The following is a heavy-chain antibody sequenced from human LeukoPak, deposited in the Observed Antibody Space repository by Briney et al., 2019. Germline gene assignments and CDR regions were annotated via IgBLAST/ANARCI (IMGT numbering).Heavy chain of an antibody. J-gene: IGHJ6*02. CDR3: ARGKYSGYDGGMDV. Sequence: PGGSLRLSCAASGFTFSSYGMHWVRQAPGKGLEWVAVIPYDGSNKYYADSVKGRFTISRDNSKNTLYLQMNSLRAEDTAVYYCARGKYSGYDGGMDVWGQGTTVTVSS. CDR2: IPYDGSNK. D-gene: IGHD5-12*01. V-gene: IGHV3-30*03. CDR1: GFTFSSYG.